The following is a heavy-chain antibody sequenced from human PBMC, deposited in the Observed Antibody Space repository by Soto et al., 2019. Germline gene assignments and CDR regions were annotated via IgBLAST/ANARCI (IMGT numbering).Heavy chain of an antibody. CDR2: IHSGGTT. D-gene: IGHD3-3*01. J-gene: IGHJ6*02. CDR3: AKATTYYDFWSGYYPYYYYGMDV. V-gene: IGHV3-66*01. Sequence: PGGSLRLSCTVSGFTVTSTYMSWIRQAPGKGLEWISVIHSGGTTYYTDSVKGRFTISRDNSKNTLSLQMNSLRAEDTAVYYCAKATTYYDFWSGYYPYYYYGMDVWGQGTMVTVSS. CDR1: GFTVTSTY.